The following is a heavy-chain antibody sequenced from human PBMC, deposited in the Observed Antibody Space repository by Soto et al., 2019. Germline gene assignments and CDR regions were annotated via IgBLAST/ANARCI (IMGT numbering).Heavy chain of an antibody. D-gene: IGHD3-9*01. CDR2: IYYSGST. CDR1: GGSISSYY. CDR3: ARVERYFDWYYIDY. V-gene: IGHV4-59*01. J-gene: IGHJ4*02. Sequence: SETLSLTCTVSGGSISSYYWSWIRQPPGKGLEWIGYIYYSGSTNYNPSLKSRVTKSVDTSKNQFSLKLSSVTAADTAVYYCARVERYFDWYYIDYWGQGTLVTVSS.